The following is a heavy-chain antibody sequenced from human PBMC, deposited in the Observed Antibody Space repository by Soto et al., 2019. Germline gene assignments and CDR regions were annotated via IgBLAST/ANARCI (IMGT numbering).Heavy chain of an antibody. CDR3: AKGWESPDIVVVPAAYGSFDY. J-gene: IGHJ4*02. V-gene: IGHV3-23*01. D-gene: IGHD2-2*01. Sequence: EVQLLESGGGLVQPGGSLRLSCAASGFTFSSYAMSWVRQAPGKGLEWVSAISGSGGSTYYADSVKGRFTISRDNSKNTLYLQMNSLRAEDTAVYYCAKGWESPDIVVVPAAYGSFDYWGQGTLVTVSS. CDR1: GFTFSSYA. CDR2: ISGSGGST.